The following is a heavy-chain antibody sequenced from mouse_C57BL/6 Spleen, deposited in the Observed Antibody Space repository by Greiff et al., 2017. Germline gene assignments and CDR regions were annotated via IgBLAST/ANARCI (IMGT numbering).Heavy chain of an antibody. D-gene: IGHD2-10*01. CDR3: ARPLLPSEAWFAY. CDR1: GYSFTDYN. V-gene: IGHV1-39*01. CDR2: INPNYGTT. J-gene: IGHJ3*01. Sequence: EVKLMESGPELVKPGASVKISCKASGYSFTDYNMNWVKQSNGKSLEWIGVINPNYGTTSYNQKFKGKATLTVDQSSSTAYMQLNSLTSEDCAVYYCARPLLPSEAWFAYWGQGTLVTVSA.